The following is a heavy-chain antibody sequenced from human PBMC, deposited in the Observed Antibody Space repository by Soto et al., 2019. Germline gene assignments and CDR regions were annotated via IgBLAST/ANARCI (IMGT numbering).Heavy chain of an antibody. D-gene: IGHD1-26*01. V-gene: IGHV4-59*01. CDR1: GGSISTYY. Sequence: AETLSLTCSVSGGSISTYYWSLIRQSPGKGLESIGCIFSSGGTNYNPALKSRITISRETSKNKLSLKLTPVTAAGTAVYFCAKLQSTGVTPLDIWGQGTMVTVSS. CDR3: AKLQSTGVTPLDI. CDR2: IFSSGGT. J-gene: IGHJ3*02.